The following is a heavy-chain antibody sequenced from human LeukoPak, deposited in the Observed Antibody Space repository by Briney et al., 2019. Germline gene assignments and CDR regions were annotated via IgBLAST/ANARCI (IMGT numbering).Heavy chain of an antibody. V-gene: IGHV3-23*01. CDR3: AKDRVAARPVSWFDP. CDR1: GFTFSSYA. CDR2: ISGSGGST. D-gene: IGHD6-6*01. Sequence: GGSLRLSCAASGFTFSSYAMSWVRQAPGKGLEWVSAISGSGGSTYYADSVKGRFTISRNNSKNTLYLQMNSLRAEDTAVYYCAKDRVAARPVSWFDPWGQGTLVTVSS. J-gene: IGHJ5*02.